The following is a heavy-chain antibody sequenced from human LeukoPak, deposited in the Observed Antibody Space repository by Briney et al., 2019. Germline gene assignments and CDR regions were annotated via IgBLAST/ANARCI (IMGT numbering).Heavy chain of an antibody. J-gene: IGHJ4*02. CDR1: GGSISTYY. V-gene: IGHV4-59*01. D-gene: IGHD3-10*01. Sequence: PSETLSLTCTVSGGSISTYYWSWIRQPPGKGLEWIGFLYYSGGTNYNPSLKSRVSMSVDTSKDQFSLRLSSVTAADTAVYYCARDGWFGDGINDYWGQGTLVTVSS. CDR3: ARDGWFGDGINDY. CDR2: LYYSGGT.